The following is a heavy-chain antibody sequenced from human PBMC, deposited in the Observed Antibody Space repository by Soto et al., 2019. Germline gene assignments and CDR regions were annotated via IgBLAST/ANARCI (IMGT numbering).Heavy chain of an antibody. Sequence: SETLSPTCTVSGGSVTSGNYYWNWIRQPPGKALEWIGYIYYTGNTNYNPSLTSRVTMSMDTSKNLFSLRLRSVTAADTAVYSCARGAVATSGGHDYWGQGTLVTVSS. CDR3: ARGAVATSGGHDY. J-gene: IGHJ4*02. CDR2: IYYTGNT. V-gene: IGHV4-61*03. D-gene: IGHD6-19*01. CDR1: GGSVTSGNYY.